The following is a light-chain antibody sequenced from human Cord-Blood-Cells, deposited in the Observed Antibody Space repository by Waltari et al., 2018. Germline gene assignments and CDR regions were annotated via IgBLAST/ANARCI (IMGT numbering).Light chain of an antibody. J-gene: IGLJ2*01. CDR3: CSYSGSSTFVV. CDR2: EGS. CDR1: SSDVGSYNL. Sequence: QSALTQPASVSGSPGQSSTISCTGTSSDVGSYNLVSWYQQHPGKAPKLMMYEGSKRPSGVSNRCSGSKSGNTASLTISGLQAEDEADYYCCSYSGSSTFVVFGGGTKLTVL. V-gene: IGLV2-23*03.